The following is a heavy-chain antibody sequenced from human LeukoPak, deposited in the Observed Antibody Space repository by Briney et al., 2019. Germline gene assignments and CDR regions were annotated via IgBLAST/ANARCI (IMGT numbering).Heavy chain of an antibody. Sequence: GGSLRLSCAASGFTFSTYSMNWVRQAPGEGLEWVSSISSSSNYMYYAESVKGRFTISRDNANNSLYLQMNSLRAEDTAVYYCARDHSMVRGVITNWGQGTLVTVSS. CDR3: ARDHSMVRGVITN. CDR2: ISSSSNYM. V-gene: IGHV3-21*01. CDR1: GFTFSTYS. D-gene: IGHD3-10*01. J-gene: IGHJ4*02.